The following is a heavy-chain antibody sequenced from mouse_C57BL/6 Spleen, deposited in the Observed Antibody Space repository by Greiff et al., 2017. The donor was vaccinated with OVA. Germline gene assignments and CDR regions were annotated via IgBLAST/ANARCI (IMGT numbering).Heavy chain of an antibody. D-gene: IGHD2-4*01. CDR2: INPDSSTI. Sequence: EVTLVESGGGLVQPGGSLKLSCAASGIDFSRYWMSWVRRAPGKGLEWIGEINPDSSTINYAPSLKDKFIISRDNAKNTLYLQMSKVRSEDTALYYCARPRDYDGYYAMDYWGQGTSVTVSS. V-gene: IGHV4-1*01. CDR3: ARPRDYDGYYAMDY. CDR1: GIDFSRYW. J-gene: IGHJ4*01.